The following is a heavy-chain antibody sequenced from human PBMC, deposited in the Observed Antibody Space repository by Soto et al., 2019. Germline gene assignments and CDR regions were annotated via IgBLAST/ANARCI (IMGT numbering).Heavy chain of an antibody. CDR2: INPATGNI. CDR1: GYTFTDFA. CDR3: TREGAVAGNWLDP. Sequence: ASVKVSCKTSGYTFTDFAMHWVRQAPGQSLEWMGWINPATGNIKYLKKFEGRVTITRDTSASTVYMDLRSLRSGDTAVYYCTREGAVAGNWLDPWGQGTLVTVS. V-gene: IGHV1-3*01. D-gene: IGHD6-19*01. J-gene: IGHJ5*02.